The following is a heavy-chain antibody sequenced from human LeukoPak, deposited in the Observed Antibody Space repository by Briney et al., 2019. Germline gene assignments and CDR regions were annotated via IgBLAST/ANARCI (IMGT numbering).Heavy chain of an antibody. J-gene: IGHJ4*02. D-gene: IGHD4-17*01. CDR3: ARDRGNGDYGDYFDS. CDR1: GDSITRGTYY. CDR2: IHTSSRV. Sequence: PSQTLSLTCTVSGDSITRGTYYWNWIRQPAGKGLEWIGRIHTSSRVNYNPSLKSRVTISIDTSGNLVSLRLTSVTAADAAVYYCARDRGNGDYGDYFDSWGQGTLVSVSS. V-gene: IGHV4-61*02.